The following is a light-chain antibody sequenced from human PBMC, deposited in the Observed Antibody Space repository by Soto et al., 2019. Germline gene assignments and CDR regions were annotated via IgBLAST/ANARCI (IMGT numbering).Light chain of an antibody. CDR2: DAS. Sequence: TQSPSTLSASVSDRVTITCRASQSIRSRLAWFQQKPGKDPKLLIYDASNLESGVPSRFSGSGSGTEFTLTISSLQPDDFATYYCQQYNSYPPTFGGGTKV. CDR1: QSIRSR. CDR3: QQYNSYPPT. V-gene: IGKV1-5*01. J-gene: IGKJ4*01.